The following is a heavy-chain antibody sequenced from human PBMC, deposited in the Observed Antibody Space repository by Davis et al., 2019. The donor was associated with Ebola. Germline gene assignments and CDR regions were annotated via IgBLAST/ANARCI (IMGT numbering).Heavy chain of an antibody. D-gene: IGHD6-13*01. CDR3: ARDTGEKIAAAGNYWYFDL. J-gene: IGHJ2*01. Sequence: GGSLRLSCAASGFTFSSYSMNWVRQAPGKGLEWVSSIGSSSSYIYYADSVKGRFTISRDNAKNSLYLQMNSLRAEDTAVYYCARDTGEKIAAAGNYWYFDLWGRGTLVTVSS. V-gene: IGHV3-21*01. CDR1: GFTFSSYS. CDR2: IGSSSSYI.